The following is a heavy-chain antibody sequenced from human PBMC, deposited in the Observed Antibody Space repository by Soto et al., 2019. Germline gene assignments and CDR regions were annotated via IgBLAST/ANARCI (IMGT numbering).Heavy chain of an antibody. Sequence: QGLLVESGGGVVQPGRSLRLSCTASGLTLNHYGMHWVRQVSGKGLEWLAVISCDGSLQFYGDSAKGRFTVSRDNSKNTVFLQMNGLRHDDTAVYYCVKEADWCASTKYDKWGRGTVVTVSS. J-gene: IGHJ4*02. V-gene: IGHV3-30*18. CDR3: VKEADWCASTKYDK. CDR2: ISCDGSLQ. CDR1: GLTLNHYG. D-gene: IGHD2-8*01.